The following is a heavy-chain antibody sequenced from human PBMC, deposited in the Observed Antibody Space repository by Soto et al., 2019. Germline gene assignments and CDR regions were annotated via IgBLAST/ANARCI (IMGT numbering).Heavy chain of an antibody. J-gene: IGHJ5*02. CDR2: IYYSGST. V-gene: IGHV4-31*03. CDR1: GGSISSGGYY. D-gene: IGHD3-3*01. CDR3: ASIFYDFWSGYYGRNWFDP. Sequence: PSETLSLICTVSGGSISSGGYYWSWIRQHPGKGQEWIGYIYYSGSTYYNPSLKSRVTISVDTSKNQFSLKLSSVTAADTAVYYCASIFYDFWSGYYGRNWFDPWGQGTLVTVSS.